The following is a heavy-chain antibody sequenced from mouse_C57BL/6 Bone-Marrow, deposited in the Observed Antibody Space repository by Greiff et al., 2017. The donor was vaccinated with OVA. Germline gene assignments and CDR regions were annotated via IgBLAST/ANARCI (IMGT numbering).Heavy chain of an antibody. CDR3: ARYGRAESFDY. J-gene: IGHJ2*01. CDR1: GYTFTSYW. V-gene: IGHV1-53*01. CDR2: INPSNGGT. D-gene: IGHD1-1*02. Sequence: QVQLQQPGTELVQPGASVKLSCKASGYTFTSYWMHWVKQRHGQGLEWIGNINPSNGGTNYNEKFKSKSTLTVDKSSSTAYMHLSSLTSEDSAVDYWARYGRAESFDYWGQGTTLTVSS.